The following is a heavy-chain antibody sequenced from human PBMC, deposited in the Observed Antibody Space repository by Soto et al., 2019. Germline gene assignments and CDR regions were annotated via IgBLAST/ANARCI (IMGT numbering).Heavy chain of an antibody. CDR2: ISGSGGSA. CDR3: VRDGTKTLRDWFDP. Sequence: GGSLRLSCLASGFTFRSYAMTWVRQGPGRGLEWVSAISGSGGSAFSADSVKGRFTISRGNSKNTLFLQMNSLRAEDTAVYYCVRDGTKTLRDWFDPWGQGISVTVSS. CDR1: GFTFRSYA. J-gene: IGHJ5*02. V-gene: IGHV3-23*01. D-gene: IGHD1-1*01.